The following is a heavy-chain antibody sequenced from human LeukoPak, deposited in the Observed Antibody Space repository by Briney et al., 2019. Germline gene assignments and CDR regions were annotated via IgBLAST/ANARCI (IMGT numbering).Heavy chain of an antibody. Sequence: SETLSLTCTVSGFSISSGGYYWSWIRQRPGKGLEWIGYIYDTGRTSYNPSLESRLTTSVDTSKNQFSLKLSSVTAADTAVYYCARDLGYCSSTSCHGGFDPWGQGTLVTVSS. V-gene: IGHV4-31*03. CDR3: ARDLGYCSSTSCHGGFDP. J-gene: IGHJ5*02. D-gene: IGHD2-2*01. CDR1: GFSISSGGYY. CDR2: IYDTGRT.